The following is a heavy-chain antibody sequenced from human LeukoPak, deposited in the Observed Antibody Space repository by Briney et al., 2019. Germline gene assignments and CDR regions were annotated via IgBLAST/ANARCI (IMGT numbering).Heavy chain of an antibody. V-gene: IGHV3-30-3*01. Sequence: GGSLRLSCAASGFTFSTYAMHWVRQALGKGLEWVAVILYDGTNQYYADSVKGRFSISRDNSRNTLYLQMNSLKVEDTAVYYCARDFRDYRDYVAYFDSWGQGTLVTVSS. D-gene: IGHD4-17*01. CDR2: ILYDGTNQ. CDR1: GFTFSTYA. J-gene: IGHJ4*02. CDR3: ARDFRDYRDYVAYFDS.